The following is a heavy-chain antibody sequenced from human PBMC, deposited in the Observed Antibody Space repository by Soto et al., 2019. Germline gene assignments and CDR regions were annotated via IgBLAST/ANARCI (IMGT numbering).Heavy chain of an antibody. V-gene: IGHV3-33*01. J-gene: IGHJ1*01. D-gene: IGHD4-17*01. CDR2: IWYDGSNK. CDR1: GFTFSSYG. CDR3: YGDYIGAEYFQH. Sequence: GGSLRLSCAASGFTFSSYGMHWVRQAPGKGLEWVAVIWYDGSNKYYADSVKGRFTISRDNSKNTLYLQMNSLRAEDTAVYYCYGDYIGAEYFQHWGQGTLVTVSS.